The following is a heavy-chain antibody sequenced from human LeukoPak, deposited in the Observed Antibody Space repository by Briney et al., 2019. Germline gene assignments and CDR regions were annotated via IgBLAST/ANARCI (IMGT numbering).Heavy chain of an antibody. Sequence: PGGSLRLSCTASGFTFSNHGLHWVRQAPGKGLEWMALIWYDGSKRYYADSVKGRFTISRDNAKNSLYLQMNSLRAEDTAVYYCARDLDYWGQGTLVTVSS. CDR3: ARDLDY. CDR1: GFTFSNHG. CDR2: IWYDGSKR. J-gene: IGHJ4*02. V-gene: IGHV3-33*01.